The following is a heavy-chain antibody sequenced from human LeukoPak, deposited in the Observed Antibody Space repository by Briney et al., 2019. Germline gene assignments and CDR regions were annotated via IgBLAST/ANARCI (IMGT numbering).Heavy chain of an antibody. CDR1: GFTFNNYA. D-gene: IGHD6-13*01. Sequence: GGSLRLSCAAAGFTFNNYAMNWVRQAPGKGLEWVSTITGGGDTTHYADSVKGRFTISRDNSKNTLYMQMNSLRVEDTAMYYCAKGGAVDGTLKFDYWGQGTLVTVSS. V-gene: IGHV3-23*01. J-gene: IGHJ4*02. CDR2: ITGGGDTT. CDR3: AKGGAVDGTLKFDY.